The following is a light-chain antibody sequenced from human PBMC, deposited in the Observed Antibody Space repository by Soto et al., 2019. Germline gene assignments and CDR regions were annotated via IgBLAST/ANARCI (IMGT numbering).Light chain of an antibody. CDR1: QSISSY. V-gene: IGKV1-39*01. J-gene: IGKJ1*01. Sequence: EIQMTHSPSYLSASVGDRVTLTCRASQSISSYLNWYQQKPGKAPKLLIYAASSLQSGVPSRFSGSGSGTDFTLTISSLQPEEFATYYCQQSYSTPRTCGQGTKGDIK. CDR2: AAS. CDR3: QQSYSTPRT.